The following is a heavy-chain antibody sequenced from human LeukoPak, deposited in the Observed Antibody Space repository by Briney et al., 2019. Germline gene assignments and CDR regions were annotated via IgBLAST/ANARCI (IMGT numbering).Heavy chain of an antibody. CDR2: IYSGGTT. D-gene: IGHD3-3*01. CDR3: AREGRIFPTFDY. CDR1: GFTVSRTY. Sequence: GGSLRLSCTASGFTVSRTYLSWVRQPPGKGLEWASVIYSGGTTYYADSVKGRFTISRDNSKNTLYLQMNSLRAEDTAVYYCAREGRIFPTFDYWGQGTLVTVSS. V-gene: IGHV3-53*01. J-gene: IGHJ4*02.